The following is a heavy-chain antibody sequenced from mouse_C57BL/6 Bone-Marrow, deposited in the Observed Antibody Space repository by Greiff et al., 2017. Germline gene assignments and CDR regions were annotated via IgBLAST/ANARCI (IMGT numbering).Heavy chain of an antibody. D-gene: IGHD1-1*01. CDR2: IHPSDSDT. Sequence: VQLQQSGAELVKPGASVKVSCKASGYTFTSYWMHWVKQRPGQGLEWIGRIHPSDSDTNYNQKFKGKATLTVDKSSSPAYLQLSSLTSEDSAVXYCAIIWTTVVAADYWGQGTTLTVSS. CDR1: GYTFTSYW. V-gene: IGHV1-74*01. CDR3: AIIWTTVVAADY. J-gene: IGHJ2*01.